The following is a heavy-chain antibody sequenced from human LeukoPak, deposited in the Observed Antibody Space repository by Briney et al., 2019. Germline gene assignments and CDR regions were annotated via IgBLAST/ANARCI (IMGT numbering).Heavy chain of an antibody. CDR3: ARRRGYCSSTSCYNWFDP. D-gene: IGHD2-2*01. CDR2: IYTSGST. CDR1: GGSISSYY. J-gene: IGHJ5*02. Sequence: SETLSLTCTVSGGSISSYYWSWLRQPPGKGLEWIGYIYTSGSTNYNPSLKSRVTISVDTSKNQFSLKLSSVTAADTAVYYCARRRGYCSSTSCYNWFDPWGQGTLVTVSS. V-gene: IGHV4-4*09.